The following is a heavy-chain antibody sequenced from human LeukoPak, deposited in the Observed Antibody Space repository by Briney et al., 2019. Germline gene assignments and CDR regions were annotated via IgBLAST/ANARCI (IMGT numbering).Heavy chain of an antibody. D-gene: IGHD2-2*02. CDR3: TTQLLYEHHFDY. CDR1: GFTFSDAW. V-gene: IGHV3-15*01. Sequence: GSRILSGGASGFTFSDAWRSGGRRPPGKGRGGVGLFKTNTDGGTTDFAAPVKGRFTISRDDSENALYLQMNSLNTEDTAVYYCTTQLLYEHHFDYWGQGTLVTVSS. J-gene: IGHJ4*02. CDR2: FKTNTDGGTT.